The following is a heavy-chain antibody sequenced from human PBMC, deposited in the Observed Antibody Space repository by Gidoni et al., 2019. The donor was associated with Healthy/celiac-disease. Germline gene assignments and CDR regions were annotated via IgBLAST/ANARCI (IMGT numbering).Heavy chain of an antibody. J-gene: IGHJ3*02. CDR3: ARHNLLPGALDI. CDR1: GGSISSSSYY. V-gene: IGHV4-39*01. CDR2: IYYSGST. Sequence: QLQLQESGPGLVKPSETLSLTCTVSGGSISSSSYYWGWIRQPPGKGLEWIGSIYYSGSTYYNPSLKSRVTISVDTSKNQFSLKLSSVTAADTAVYYCARHNLLPGALDIWGQGTMVTVSS. D-gene: IGHD2-15*01.